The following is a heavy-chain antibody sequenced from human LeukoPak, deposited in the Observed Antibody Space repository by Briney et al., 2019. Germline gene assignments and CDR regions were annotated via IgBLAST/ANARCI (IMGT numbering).Heavy chain of an antibody. CDR1: GYSISSGYY. V-gene: IGHV4-38-2*01. Sequence: PSETLSLTCAVSGYSISSGYYWGWIRQPPGKGLEWIGSIYHSGSTYYNPSLKSRVTISVGTSKNQFSLKLSSVTAADTAVYYCASLWFGEPSSFDYWGQGTLVTVSS. CDR3: ASLWFGEPSSFDY. J-gene: IGHJ4*02. D-gene: IGHD3-10*01. CDR2: IYHSGST.